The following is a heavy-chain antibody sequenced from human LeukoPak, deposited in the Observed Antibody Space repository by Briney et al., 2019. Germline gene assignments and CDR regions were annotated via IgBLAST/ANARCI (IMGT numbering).Heavy chain of an antibody. V-gene: IGHV4-34*01. Sequence: SETLSLTCAVYGESFSGYYWSWIRQPPGKGLEWIGEFNHSGSINYNPSLKSRVTVSVDTSKNQFSLKLSSVTAADTAVYYCASSYYYGSVSYRPFYFDYWGQGTLVTVSS. CDR2: FNHSGSI. CDR3: ASSYYYGSVSYRPFYFDY. D-gene: IGHD3-10*01. CDR1: GESFSGYY. J-gene: IGHJ4*02.